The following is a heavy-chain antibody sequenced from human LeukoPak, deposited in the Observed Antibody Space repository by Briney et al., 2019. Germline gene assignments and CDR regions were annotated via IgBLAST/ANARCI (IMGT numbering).Heavy chain of an antibody. CDR1: GDTMSNYY. CDR2: IYYSGST. V-gene: IGHV4-59*05. D-gene: IGHD3-3*01. Sequence: SETLSLTCTVSGDTMSNYYWTWIRQPAGKGLEWIGSIYYSGSTYYNSSFKSRVTISVDTSKIHFSLKLSSVSAADTAVYYCASLRERSYYARGFDYWGQGTLVTVSS. J-gene: IGHJ4*02. CDR3: ASLRERSYYARGFDY.